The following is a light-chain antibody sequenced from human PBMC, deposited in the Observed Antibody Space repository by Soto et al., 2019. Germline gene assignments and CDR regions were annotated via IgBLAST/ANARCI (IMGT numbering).Light chain of an antibody. CDR3: EQYGSSPPSWT. CDR1: QSVSSSS. Sequence: ENVLTQSPGTLSLSPGERATLSCRASQSVSSSSLAWYQQKPGQPPTLLIFDASNRATGIPDRFSGSGSGTDCARSVSGREPEGVGVYYCEQYGSSPPSWTFGQGTKVEIK. J-gene: IGKJ1*01. V-gene: IGKV3-20*01. CDR2: DAS.